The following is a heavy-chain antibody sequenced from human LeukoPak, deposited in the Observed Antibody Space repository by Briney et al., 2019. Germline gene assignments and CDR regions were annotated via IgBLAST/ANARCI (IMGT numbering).Heavy chain of an antibody. CDR1: GDSISSGDYY. Sequence: NPSETLSLTCTVSGDSISSGDYYWSWIRQPAGKGLEWIGRISSSGSTNYNPSLKSRVTISVDTSKNQFSLKLSSVTAADTAVYYCAKDGVRNYYDSSQNFDYWGQGTLVTVSS. J-gene: IGHJ4*02. V-gene: IGHV4-61*02. CDR2: ISSSGST. CDR3: AKDGVRNYYDSSQNFDY. D-gene: IGHD3-22*01.